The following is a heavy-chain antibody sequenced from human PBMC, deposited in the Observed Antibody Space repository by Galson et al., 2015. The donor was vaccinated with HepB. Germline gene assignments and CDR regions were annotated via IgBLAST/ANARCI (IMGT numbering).Heavy chain of an antibody. D-gene: IGHD6-13*01. CDR3: ARDGGSSWYDYYYYYMDV. Sequence: SVKVSCKASGYTFTSYAMNWVRQAPGQGLEWMGWINTNTGNPTYAQGFTGRFVFSLDTSVSTAYLQISSLKAEDTAVYYCARDGGSSWYDYYYYYMDVWGKGTTVTVSS. V-gene: IGHV7-4-1*02. CDR2: INTNTGNP. J-gene: IGHJ6*03. CDR1: GYTFTSYA.